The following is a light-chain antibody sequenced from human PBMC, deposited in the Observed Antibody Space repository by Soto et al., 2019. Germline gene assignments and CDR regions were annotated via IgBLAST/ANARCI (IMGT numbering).Light chain of an antibody. V-gene: IGKV4-1*01. CDR1: QSVLFSSNKKYY. CDR2: WAS. Sequence: DIVMTQSPDSLAVSLGERATINCKSSQSVLFSSNKKYYLAWYQQKSGQPPKLLIYWASTRESGVPDRFSGSGSGTDFTLTIGSLQAEDVSVYYCQQYYETPQTFGQGTKVEIK. J-gene: IGKJ1*01. CDR3: QQYYETPQT.